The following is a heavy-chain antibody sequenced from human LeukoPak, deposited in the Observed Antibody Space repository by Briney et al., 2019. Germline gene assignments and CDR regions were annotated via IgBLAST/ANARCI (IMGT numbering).Heavy chain of an antibody. Sequence: GGSLRLSCAASGFTVSINYMGWVRQAPGKGLEWVSAIHSVGSTNYADSVKGRFTISRYNSKNTLYLQMNSLRAEDTAVYYCAMNSGHDWEDYYFDYWGQGTLVTVSS. CDR2: IHSVGST. D-gene: IGHD5-12*01. CDR1: GFTVSINY. V-gene: IGHV3-66*01. CDR3: AMNSGHDWEDYYFDY. J-gene: IGHJ4*02.